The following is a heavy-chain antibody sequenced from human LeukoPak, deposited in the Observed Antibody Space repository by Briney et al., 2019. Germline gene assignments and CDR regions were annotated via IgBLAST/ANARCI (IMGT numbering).Heavy chain of an antibody. CDR2: ISSSGSTI. CDR1: GFTFSDYY. Sequence: GGSLRLSCAASGFTFSDYYMSWIRQAPGKGLEWVSYISSSGSTIYYAASVKGRFTISRDNAKNSLYLQMNSLRAEDTAVYYCARTLYYYDSRGEVDYWGQGTLVTVSS. J-gene: IGHJ4*02. V-gene: IGHV3-11*01. CDR3: ARTLYYYDSRGEVDY. D-gene: IGHD3-22*01.